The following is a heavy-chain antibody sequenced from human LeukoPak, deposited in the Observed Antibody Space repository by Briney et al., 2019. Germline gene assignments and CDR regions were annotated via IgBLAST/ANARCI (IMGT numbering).Heavy chain of an antibody. V-gene: IGHV4-34*01. CDR3: ARGTMTTVTYYFDY. CDR1: GGSFSGYY. J-gene: IGHJ4*02. D-gene: IGHD4-17*01. CDR2: INHSGST. Sequence: PSETLSLTCAVYGGSFSGYYWSWIRQPPGKGLEWIGEINHSGSTNYNPSLKSRVTISVDTSKNQFSLKLSSVTAADTAVYYCARGTMTTVTYYFDYWGQGTLVTVSS.